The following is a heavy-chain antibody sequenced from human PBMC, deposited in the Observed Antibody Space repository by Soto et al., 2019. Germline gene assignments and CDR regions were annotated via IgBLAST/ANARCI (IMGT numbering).Heavy chain of an antibody. J-gene: IGHJ6*02. D-gene: IGHD2-2*01. CDR2: IIPIFGTA. V-gene: IGHV1-69*06. Sequence: SVKVSCKASGGTSSSYAISWVRQAPGQGLEWMGGIIPIFGTANYAQKFQGRVTITADKSTSTAYMELSSLRSEDTAVYYCASKGYCSSTSCSSYYYYGMDVWGQGTTVTVSS. CDR1: GGTSSSYA. CDR3: ASKGYCSSTSCSSYYYYGMDV.